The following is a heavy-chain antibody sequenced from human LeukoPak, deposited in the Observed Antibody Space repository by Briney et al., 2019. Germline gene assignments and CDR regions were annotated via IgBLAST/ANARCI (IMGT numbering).Heavy chain of an antibody. V-gene: IGHV1-2*02. CDR2: INPNSGGT. D-gene: IGHD5-12*01. CDR3: ARGRHSTSGPSHY. CDR1: GYTFTGYY. J-gene: IGHJ4*02. Sequence: ASVKVSCTASGYTFTGYYMHWVRQAPGQGLEWTGWINPNSGGTNYAQKFQGRVTMTRDTSISTAYMELSRLRSDDTAVYYCARGRHSTSGPSHYWGQGTLVTVSS.